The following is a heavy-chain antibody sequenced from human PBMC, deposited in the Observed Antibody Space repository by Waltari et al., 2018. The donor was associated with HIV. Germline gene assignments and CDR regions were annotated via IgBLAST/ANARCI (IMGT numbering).Heavy chain of an antibody. V-gene: IGHV1-2*02. CDR3: AGAIVLGATCDY. CDR1: GYTFTGYY. CDR2: TNPNGGGT. J-gene: IGHJ4*02. D-gene: IGHD1-26*01. Sequence: QVLLVQSGAEVKRPGAPVKVSCKASGYTFTGYYMHWVRRAPGQGLEWGGGTNPNGGGTNDAQTVKGGVPRSRDTSISTVYMELSRRRSDDTAVDYCAGAIVLGATCDYWGQGTLVTVSS.